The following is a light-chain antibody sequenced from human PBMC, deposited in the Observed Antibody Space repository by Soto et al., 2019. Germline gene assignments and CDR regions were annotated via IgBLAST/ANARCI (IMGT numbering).Light chain of an antibody. V-gene: IGLV2-14*01. CDR3: SSYVRSNTYV. CDR2: EVS. Sequence: QSALTQPASVSGSPGQSITISCTGTSSDVGGYNYVSWYQQHPGKAPKVMIYEVSNRPSGVSNRFSGSKSGNTASLTISGLQAEDEADYYCSSYVRSNTYVFGAGTKDTV. CDR1: SSDVGGYNY. J-gene: IGLJ1*01.